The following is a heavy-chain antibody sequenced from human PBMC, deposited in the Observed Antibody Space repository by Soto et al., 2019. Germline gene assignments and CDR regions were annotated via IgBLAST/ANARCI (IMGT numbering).Heavy chain of an antibody. CDR3: ARHNGPLYVGYYYDMDV. J-gene: IGHJ6*02. CDR1: GGSISSSSYY. CDR2: IYYSGYT. V-gene: IGHV4-39*01. D-gene: IGHD3-16*01. Sequence: QLQLQESGPGLVKPSETLSLTCTVSGGSISSSSYYWGWIRQPPGKGLEWIGSIYYSGYTYYNPSLKRRGTISLDTSKNQFPLKLSSVTAADTAVYYCARHNGPLYVGYYYDMDVWGQGTTVTVSS.